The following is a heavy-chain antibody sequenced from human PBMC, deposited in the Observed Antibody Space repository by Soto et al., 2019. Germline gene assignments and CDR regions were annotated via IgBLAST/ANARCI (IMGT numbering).Heavy chain of an antibody. J-gene: IGHJ3*02. V-gene: IGHV3-30*03. D-gene: IGHD6-6*01. CDR3: AIIAARLDAFDI. Sequence: WWSLRLSCSASVFTCSSYGMHWFCQAPGKGLEWVAVISYDGSNKYYADSVKGRFTISRDNSKNTLYLQMNSLRAEDTAVYYCAIIAARLDAFDIWGQGTMVTVSS. CDR2: ISYDGSNK. CDR1: VFTCSSYG.